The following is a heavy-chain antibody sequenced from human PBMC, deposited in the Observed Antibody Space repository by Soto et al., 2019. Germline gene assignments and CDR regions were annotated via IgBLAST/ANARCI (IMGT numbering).Heavy chain of an antibody. D-gene: IGHD2-21*01. Sequence: QVQVEQSGAEVKKPGSSLKVSCKTSGGPFSSQAFNWVRQARGHGLEWMGGIIPLLCSTPYAQRFQDSVTFTAVEPTRTVYMALRSLRSEDTATYFCAMSDGPCFYYVIDVWGRGTTVTVSS. CDR3: AMSDGPCFYYVIDV. J-gene: IGHJ6*02. V-gene: IGHV1-69*01. CDR2: IIPLLCST. CDR1: GGPFSSQA.